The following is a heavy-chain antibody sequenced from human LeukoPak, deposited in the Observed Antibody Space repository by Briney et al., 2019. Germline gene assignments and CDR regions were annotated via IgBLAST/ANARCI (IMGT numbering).Heavy chain of an antibody. Sequence: TTGGSLRLSCAASGFTFSNAWMSWVRQAPGKGLEWVGRIKSKTDGGTTDYAAPVKGRFTISRDDSKNTLYLQMNSLKTEDTAVYYCTRISGSSSGPFDYWGQGSLVTVSS. CDR3: TRISGSSSGPFDY. V-gene: IGHV3-15*01. CDR1: GFTFSNAW. D-gene: IGHD1-26*01. CDR2: IKSKTDGGTT. J-gene: IGHJ4*02.